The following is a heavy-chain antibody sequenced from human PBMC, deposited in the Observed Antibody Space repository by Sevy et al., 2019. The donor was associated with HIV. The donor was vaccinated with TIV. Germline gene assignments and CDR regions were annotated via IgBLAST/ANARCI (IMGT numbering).Heavy chain of an antibody. CDR2: INTDGSVK. Sequence: GGSLRLSCAASGFTFSTYAMHWVRQAPGKGLEWVANINTDGSVKSYVDSVRGRFTISRDNAKRSLYLQMISLTTEDTAVYYCTRNSRWGQGTLVTVSS. J-gene: IGHJ4*02. CDR3: TRNSR. CDR1: GFTFSTYA. V-gene: IGHV3-7*01.